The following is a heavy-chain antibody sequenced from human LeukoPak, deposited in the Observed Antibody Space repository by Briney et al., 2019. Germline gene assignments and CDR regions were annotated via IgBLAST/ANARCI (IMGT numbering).Heavy chain of an antibody. CDR3: AVPALDY. D-gene: IGHD2-2*01. Sequence: SCKASGFTFSSYWMSWVRQAPGKGLEWVANIKQDGSEKYYVDSVKGRFAISRDNAKNSLYLQMNSLRAEDTAVYYCAVPALDYWGQGTLVTVSS. CDR1: GFTFSSYW. CDR2: IKQDGSEK. V-gene: IGHV3-7*01. J-gene: IGHJ4*02.